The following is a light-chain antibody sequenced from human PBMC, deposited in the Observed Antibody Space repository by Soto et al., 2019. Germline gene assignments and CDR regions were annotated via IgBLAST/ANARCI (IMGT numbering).Light chain of an antibody. V-gene: IGLV2-14*01. CDR1: SSDVGAYNS. CDR3: TSYTSSGTRV. CDR2: EVI. J-gene: IGLJ2*01. Sequence: QSVLTQPASVSGSPGQSIIISCTGTSSDVGAYNSVSWYQQHPGNAPQLMIYEVINRPSGVSNRFSGSKSGNTASLTISGLQPEDEADYYCTSYTSSGTRVFGGGTKLTVL.